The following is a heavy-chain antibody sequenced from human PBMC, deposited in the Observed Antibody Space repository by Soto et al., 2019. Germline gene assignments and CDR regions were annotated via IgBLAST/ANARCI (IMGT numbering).Heavy chain of an antibody. CDR3: PREGGPDWDFWSGYYTDY. CDR1: GYIFTSYG. CDR2: ISAYNGNT. D-gene: IGHD3-3*01. Sequence: QVQLVQSGAEVKKPGASVKVSCKASGYIFTSYGISWLRQAPGQGLEWMGWISAYNGNTNYAQKLQGRVTMTTDTSTSTAYMELRSLRSDDTAVYYCPREGGPDWDFWSGYYTDYWGQGTLVTVSS. V-gene: IGHV1-18*01. J-gene: IGHJ4*02.